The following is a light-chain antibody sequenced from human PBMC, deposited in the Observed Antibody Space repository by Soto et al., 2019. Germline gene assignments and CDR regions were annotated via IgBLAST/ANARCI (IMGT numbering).Light chain of an antibody. Sequence: DIQMTQSPSTLSASVGARVTMTCRASQSVSNWLAWYQHKPGKAPKLLIYDASTLESGVPSRFSGSGSGTDFTLTISSLQPEDFATYYCQQLDTYPPFGPGTKVDIK. V-gene: IGKV1-5*01. CDR3: QQLDTYPP. J-gene: IGKJ3*01. CDR1: QSVSNW. CDR2: DAS.